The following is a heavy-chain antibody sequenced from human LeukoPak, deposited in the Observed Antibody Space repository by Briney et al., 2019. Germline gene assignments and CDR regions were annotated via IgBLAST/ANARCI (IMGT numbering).Heavy chain of an antibody. D-gene: IGHD3-10*01. CDR3: ARSAPLWFGELWLYDY. Sequence: ASVKVSCKASGYTFTGYYMHWVRQAPGQGLEWMGWINPNSGGTNYAQKFQGRVTMTRDTSISTAYMELSRLRSDDTAVYYCARSAPLWFGELWLYDYWGQGTLVTVSS. CDR2: INPNSGGT. CDR1: GYTFTGYY. V-gene: IGHV1-2*02. J-gene: IGHJ4*02.